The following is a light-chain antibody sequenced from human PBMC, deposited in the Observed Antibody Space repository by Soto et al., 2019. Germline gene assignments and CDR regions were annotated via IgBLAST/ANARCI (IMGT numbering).Light chain of an antibody. J-gene: IGKJ2*01. CDR2: GAS. Sequence: EIVMTQSPATLSVSPGERATLSCRASQSVSSNLAWYQQKPGQAPRLLIYGASTRATGIPASFSGSGSGPEFTLTISSLQSEDFAVYYCQQYNNWPPYTFGQGTKLEIK. V-gene: IGKV3-15*01. CDR3: QQYNNWPPYT. CDR1: QSVSSN.